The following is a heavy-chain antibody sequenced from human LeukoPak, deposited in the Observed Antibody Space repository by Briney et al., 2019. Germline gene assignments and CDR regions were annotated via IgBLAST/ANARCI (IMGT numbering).Heavy chain of an antibody. CDR1: EYTFASYV. J-gene: IGHJ4*02. Sequence: GASVKVSCKASEYTFASYVIHWVRQAPGQSLEWMGWINAGNGNTKYSQDFQGRVTITRDTSATTVYMELSSLRSEDTAVYYCARDSEYSGYGLDYWGQGTLVTVSS. CDR3: ARDSEYSGYGLDY. V-gene: IGHV1-3*03. D-gene: IGHD5-12*01. CDR2: INAGNGNT.